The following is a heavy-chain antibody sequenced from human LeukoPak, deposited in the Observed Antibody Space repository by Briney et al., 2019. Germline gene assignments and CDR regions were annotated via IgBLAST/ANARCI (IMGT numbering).Heavy chain of an antibody. CDR2: INPNSAGT. CDR3: ARGPRAPYYDSSSPIYYYYMDV. CDR1: GYTFTSYY. D-gene: IGHD3-22*01. J-gene: IGHJ6*03. V-gene: IGHV1-2*02. Sequence: ASVKVSCKASGYTFTSYYMHWVRQAPGQGLEWMGWINPNSAGTNYAQKFQGRVTMTRDTSISTAYMELSRLRSDDTAVYYCARGPRAPYYDSSSPIYYYYMDVWGKGTTVTISS.